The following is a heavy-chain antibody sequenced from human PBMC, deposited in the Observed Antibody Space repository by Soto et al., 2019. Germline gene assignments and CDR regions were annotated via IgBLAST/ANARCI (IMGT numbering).Heavy chain of an antibody. J-gene: IGHJ4*02. D-gene: IGHD6-6*01. CDR3: ARAPFALVSGQLDRYYFDY. CDR2: ISSSSSYI. CDR1: GFTFSSYS. Sequence: ESGGGLVKPGGSLRLSCAASGFTFSSYSMNWVRQAPGKGLEWVSSISSSSSYIYYADSVKGRFTISRDNAKNSLYLQMNRLRAEDTAVYYCARAPFALVSGQLDRYYFDYWGQGTLVTVSS. V-gene: IGHV3-21*01.